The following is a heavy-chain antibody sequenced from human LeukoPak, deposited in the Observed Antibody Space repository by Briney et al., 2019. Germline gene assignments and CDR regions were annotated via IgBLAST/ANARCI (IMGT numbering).Heavy chain of an antibody. V-gene: IGHV1-8*02. Sequence: ASVKVSCKASGGTFSSYAISWVRQATGQGLEWMGWMNPNSGNTGYAHKFQGRVTMTRATSINTAYMELTSLSSEDTAVYYCARSYGSGSQGSDYWGQGTLVTVSS. CDR2: MNPNSGNT. CDR1: GGTFSSYA. D-gene: IGHD3-10*01. J-gene: IGHJ4*02. CDR3: ARSYGSGSQGSDY.